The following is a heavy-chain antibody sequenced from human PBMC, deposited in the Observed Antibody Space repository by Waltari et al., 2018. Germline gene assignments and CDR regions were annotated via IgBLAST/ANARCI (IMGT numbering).Heavy chain of an antibody. J-gene: IGHJ4*02. Sequence: EVQLLESGGGLAQPGVSLRLSCAASGFTFSNYAMSWVRQAPGKGLEWVSVTSAGRVSTYNPDAGKGGFTISRDSSKSTLYLQMKSRRVEDTAVYYCAKGRYTSGWPLDYWGQGTLVTVSS. CDR3: AKGRYTSGWPLDY. CDR1: GFTFSNYA. V-gene: IGHV3-23*01. CDR2: TSAGRVST. D-gene: IGHD6-19*01.